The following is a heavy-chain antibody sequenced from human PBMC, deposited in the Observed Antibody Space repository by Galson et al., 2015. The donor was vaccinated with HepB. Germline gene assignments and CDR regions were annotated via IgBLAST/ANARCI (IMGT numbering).Heavy chain of an antibody. Sequence: SVKVSCKASGYTFTSYDINWVRQATGQGLEWMGWMNPNSGNTGYAQKFQGRVTMTRNTSISTAYMELSSLRSEDTAVYYCARGPNPVVSPGNWFDPWGQGTLVTVSS. J-gene: IGHJ5*02. CDR2: MNPNSGNT. CDR3: ARGPNPVVSPGNWFDP. V-gene: IGHV1-8*01. CDR1: GYTFTSYD. D-gene: IGHD1-14*01.